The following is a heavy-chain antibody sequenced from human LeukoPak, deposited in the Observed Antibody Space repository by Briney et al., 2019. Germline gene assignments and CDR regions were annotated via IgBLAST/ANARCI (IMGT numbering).Heavy chain of an antibody. CDR3: ARSRVWSDYWGYFDY. V-gene: IGHV4-61*01. D-gene: IGHD3-3*01. CDR1: GGSVSSGTYY. J-gene: IGHJ4*02. Sequence: SETLSLTCTVSGGSVSSGTYYWSWIRQPPGKGLDWIGYIYHSGSTNYNPSLKSRVTISVDTPKTQISLKLRAVTAADTAVYYCARSRVWSDYWGYFDYWGQGTLVTVSS. CDR2: IYHSGST.